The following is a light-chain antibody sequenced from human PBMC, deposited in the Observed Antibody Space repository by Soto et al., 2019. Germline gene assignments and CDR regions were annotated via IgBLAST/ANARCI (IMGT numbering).Light chain of an antibody. V-gene: IGKV3-15*01. CDR3: QQRSSWPLT. CDR2: GAS. J-gene: IGKJ4*02. CDR1: QPLNNN. Sequence: EIVMTQSPATLSVSPGDRATLSCRAGQPLNNNVAWYQHKPGQAPRLLIYGASTRATGISARFSGSGSGTDFTLTISSLEPEDFAVYFCQQRSSWPLTFGGGTKVDIK.